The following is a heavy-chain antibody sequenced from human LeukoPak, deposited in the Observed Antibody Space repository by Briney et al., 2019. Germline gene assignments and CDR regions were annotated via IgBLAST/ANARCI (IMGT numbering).Heavy chain of an antibody. CDR3: AREPAAINFYF. Sequence: GGSLRLSCGVSGFTFSNFEMNWVRQAPGKGLEWISYISTSGSTIYYADSVKGRFTISRDNAKNSLYLQMNSLRVEDTAIYYCAREPAAINFYFWGQGTLVTVSS. J-gene: IGHJ4*02. V-gene: IGHV3-48*03. CDR2: ISTSGSTI. D-gene: IGHD6-13*01. CDR1: GFTFSNFE.